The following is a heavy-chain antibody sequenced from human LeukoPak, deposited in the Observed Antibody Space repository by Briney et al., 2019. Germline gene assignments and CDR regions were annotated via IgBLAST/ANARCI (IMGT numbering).Heavy chain of an antibody. D-gene: IGHD3-3*01. V-gene: IGHV3-23*01. CDR2: ISGSGGST. CDR3: AKDSEWLLALYFDY. J-gene: IGHJ4*02. CDR1: GFTFSSYA. Sequence: GGSLRLSCAASGFTFSSYAMSWVRQVPGKGLEWVSAISGSGGSTYYADSVKGRFTISRDNSKNTLYLQMNSLRAEDTAVYYCAKDSEWLLALYFDYWGQGTLVTVSS.